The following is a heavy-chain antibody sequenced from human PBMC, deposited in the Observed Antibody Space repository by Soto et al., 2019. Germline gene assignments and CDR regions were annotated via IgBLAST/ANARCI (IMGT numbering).Heavy chain of an antibody. Sequence: SETLSLTCTVSGGSISSSSYYWGWIRQPPGKGLEWIGSIYHSGSTTYNPSLKSRLAISVDTSKNQFSLKLNSVTAADTAVYYCARGPSRLLMGDSFAWGQGALVTVSS. CDR1: GGSISSSSYY. V-gene: IGHV4-39*07. J-gene: IGHJ5*02. CDR3: ARGPSRLLMGDSFA. CDR2: IYHSGST. D-gene: IGHD2-8*01.